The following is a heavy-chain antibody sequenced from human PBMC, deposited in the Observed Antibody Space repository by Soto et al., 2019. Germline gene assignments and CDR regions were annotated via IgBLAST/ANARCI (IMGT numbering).Heavy chain of an antibody. J-gene: IGHJ4*02. CDR2: ISAYNGNT. CDR3: ARAVLVVIGDYFDY. CDR1: GCTFTSYG. D-gene: IGHD3-22*01. Sequence: AAVRVSCKASGCTFTSYGISWVRQAPGQGLEWMGWISAYNGNTNYAQKLQGRVTMTTDTSTSTAYMELRSLRSDDTAVYYCARAVLVVIGDYFDYWGQGTLVTVSS. V-gene: IGHV1-18*01.